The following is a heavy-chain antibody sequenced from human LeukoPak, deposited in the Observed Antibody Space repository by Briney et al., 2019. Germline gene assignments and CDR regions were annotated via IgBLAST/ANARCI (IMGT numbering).Heavy chain of an antibody. CDR1: GFTFSTYW. CDR2: IYNDESSI. Sequence: PGRSLRLSCAASGFTFSTYWMHWVRQAPGKGLVWVSRIYNDESSINYADSVKGRFTISRDNAKNTLYLQMNSLRAEDTAVYFCASSPGSLGNFDIWGQGTMVTVSS. D-gene: IGHD3-16*01. CDR3: ASSPGSLGNFDI. V-gene: IGHV3-74*01. J-gene: IGHJ3*02.